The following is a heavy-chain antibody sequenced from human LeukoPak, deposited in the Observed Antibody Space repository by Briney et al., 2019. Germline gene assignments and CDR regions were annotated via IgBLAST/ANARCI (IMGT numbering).Heavy chain of an antibody. Sequence: PGGSLRLSCAASGFTFRNYAMHWVRQAPGKELEWVAYIWYDGSNKHYPDSVKGRFTISRDNSKNTVVLQMDSLRAEDTAVYYCAKDGDRQFDLDVWGQGTTVTVSS. CDR3: AKDGDRQFDLDV. CDR1: GFTFRNYA. V-gene: IGHV3-30*02. D-gene: IGHD3-10*01. CDR2: IWYDGSNK. J-gene: IGHJ6*02.